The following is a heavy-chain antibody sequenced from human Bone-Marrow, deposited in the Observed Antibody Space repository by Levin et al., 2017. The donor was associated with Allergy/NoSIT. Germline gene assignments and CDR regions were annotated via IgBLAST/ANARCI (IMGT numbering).Heavy chain of an antibody. CDR2: IYTGGST. Sequence: GESLKISCAASGFAVNLNYMTWVRQAPGKGLEWVSVIYTGGSTFYADSVRGRFTISRDSAGASLYLQMNSLSAEDTALYYCARGPGNKWVPSHFDHWGQGTLVTVSP. J-gene: IGHJ4*02. D-gene: IGHD5-12*01. CDR1: GFAVNLNY. CDR3: ARGPGNKWVPSHFDH. V-gene: IGHV3-53*01.